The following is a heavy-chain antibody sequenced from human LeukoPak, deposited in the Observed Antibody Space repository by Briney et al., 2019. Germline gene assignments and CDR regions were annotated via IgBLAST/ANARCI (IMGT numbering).Heavy chain of an antibody. J-gene: IGHJ4*02. CDR1: GYTFTDDY. Sequence: ASVKVSCKASGYTFTDDYIHWVRQAPGQGLEWMGWINPNSGGTNYAQKFQGRVTMTRDTSISTAYMELSRLRSDDTAVYYCARVRSEAGSYYNYWGQGTLVTVSS. D-gene: IGHD3-10*01. CDR3: ARVRSEAGSYYNY. V-gene: IGHV1-2*02. CDR2: INPNSGGT.